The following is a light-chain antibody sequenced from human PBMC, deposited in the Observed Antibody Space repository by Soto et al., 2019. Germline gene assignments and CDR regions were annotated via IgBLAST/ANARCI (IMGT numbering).Light chain of an antibody. V-gene: IGLV1-51*02. J-gene: IGLJ1*01. CDR3: GTWDSSLSAGV. CDR2: EHD. CDR1: SSNIGKNY. Sequence: QSVLTQPPSVSAAPGQKVTISCSGSSSNIGKNYVSWYQQLPGTAPKLLIYEHDKPPSGIPDRFSGSKTGTSATLGITGLQTGDEADYYCGTWDSSLSAGVFGTGTKVTVL.